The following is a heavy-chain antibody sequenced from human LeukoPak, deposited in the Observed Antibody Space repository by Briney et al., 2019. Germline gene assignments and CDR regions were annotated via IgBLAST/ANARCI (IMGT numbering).Heavy chain of an antibody. D-gene: IGHD3-3*01. CDR1: GFSFSNAW. CDR3: TAYVLRFLPPGY. V-gene: IGHV3-15*01. Sequence: GGSLRLSCAASGFSFSNAWMTWVRQAPGKGLEWVGRIKSKAHGGTTDYAAPVKGRFTISRDDSKNTLYLQMNSLKTEDTAVYYCTAYVLRFLPPGYWGQGTLVTVSS. J-gene: IGHJ4*02. CDR2: IKSKAHGGTT.